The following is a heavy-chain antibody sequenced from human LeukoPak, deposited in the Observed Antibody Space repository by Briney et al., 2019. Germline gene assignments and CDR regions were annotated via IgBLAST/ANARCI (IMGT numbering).Heavy chain of an antibody. CDR1: GFTLSNRW. V-gene: IGHV3-7*01. J-gene: IGHJ5*02. CDR3: ARDPFDL. CDR2: IKQGGSDK. Sequence: GGSLRLSCAVSGFTLSNRWMTWVRQAPGKGLEWVATIKQGGSDKFYVDSVKGRFTISGDNAKNSLYLQMNSLRAEDTAVYYCARDPFDLWGQGTLVTVSS.